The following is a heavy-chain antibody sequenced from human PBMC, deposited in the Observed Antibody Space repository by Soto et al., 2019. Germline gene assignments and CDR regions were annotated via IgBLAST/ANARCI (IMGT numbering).Heavy chain of an antibody. V-gene: IGHV1-69*01. Sequence: QVQLVQSGAEVKKPGSSVKVSCKASGGTFSSYAISWVRQAPGQGLEWMGGIIPIFGTANYAQKFKGRVTMTADEATSTAYMELSSLRSEDTAVYYCAVHRYSGGSSGHEPYYYYYGMDVWGQGTTVTVSS. CDR2: IIPIFGTA. J-gene: IGHJ6*02. D-gene: IGHD2-15*01. CDR1: GGTFSSYA. CDR3: AVHRYSGGSSGHEPYYYYYGMDV.